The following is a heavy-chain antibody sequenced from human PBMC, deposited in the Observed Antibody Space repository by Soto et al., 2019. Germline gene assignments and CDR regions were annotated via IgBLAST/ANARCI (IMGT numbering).Heavy chain of an antibody. D-gene: IGHD4-4*01. CDR2: LNPYSGAT. CDR3: ATARRGTVSLLAD. V-gene: IGHV1-2*02. Sequence: QVQLVQSGADVRKTGASVKVSCKASGYPFSENHIHWVRQAPGQGLEWMGWLNPYSGATKYAPKFQGRVTMTRDTSISTSYMEVNGLKSDDTAFYYGATARRGTVSLLADWGQGTLVTVSS. CDR1: GYPFSENH. J-gene: IGHJ4*01.